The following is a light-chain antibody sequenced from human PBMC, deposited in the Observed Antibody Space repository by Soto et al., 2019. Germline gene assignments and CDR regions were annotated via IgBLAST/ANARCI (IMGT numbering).Light chain of an antibody. CDR3: QQSYVTPIT. CDR2: GAD. Sequence: DIQMTQSPSSLSASVGDRVTITCRASQSISSCLNWYQQEPGTVPKLLTYGADTLQSGVPSRFSGSGSGTDFTLTISSLQPEDFATYYYQQSYVTPITFGQGTRLEN. J-gene: IGKJ5*01. CDR1: QSISSC. V-gene: IGKV1-39*01.